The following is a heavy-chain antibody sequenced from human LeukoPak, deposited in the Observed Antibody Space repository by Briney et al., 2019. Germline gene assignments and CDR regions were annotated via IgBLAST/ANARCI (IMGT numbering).Heavy chain of an antibody. CDR3: ASSPYAGFSTSWYS. CDR2: INHSGST. J-gene: IGHJ4*02. Sequence: SETLSLTCAVYDGSFSGYYWSWIRQTPGKGLEWIGEINHSGSTNYNPSLKTRVTISLDTSKNQFSLRLTSVTAADTAVYYCASSPYAGFSTSWYSWGQGTLVTLSS. D-gene: IGHD6-13*01. CDR1: DGSFSGYY. V-gene: IGHV4-34*01.